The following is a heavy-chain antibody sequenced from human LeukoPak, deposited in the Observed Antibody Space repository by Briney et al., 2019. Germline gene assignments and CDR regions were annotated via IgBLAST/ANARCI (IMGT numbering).Heavy chain of an antibody. CDR2: ISSSSSTI. Sequence: GGSLRLSCAASGFTFSSYSMNWVRQAPGKGLERVSYISSSSSTIYYADSVKGRFTISRDNAKNSLYLQMNSLRAEDTAVYYCARAWETGPTERINWFDPWGQGTLVTVSS. V-gene: IGHV3-48*04. J-gene: IGHJ5*02. CDR3: ARAWETGPTERINWFDP. D-gene: IGHD1-1*01. CDR1: GFTFSSYS.